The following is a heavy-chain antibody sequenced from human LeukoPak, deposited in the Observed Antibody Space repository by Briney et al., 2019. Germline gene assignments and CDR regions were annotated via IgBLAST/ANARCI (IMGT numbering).Heavy chain of an antibody. Sequence: ASVKVSCKASGYTFTSYDINWVRQATGQGLEWMGWISPNSGDTNYAQKFQGRVTMTRDTSISTAYMELSRLRSDDTAVYYCARVLIASDFDYWGQGTLVTVSS. V-gene: IGHV1-2*02. CDR3: ARVLIASDFDY. CDR2: ISPNSGDT. J-gene: IGHJ4*02. CDR1: GYTFTSYD. D-gene: IGHD6-13*01.